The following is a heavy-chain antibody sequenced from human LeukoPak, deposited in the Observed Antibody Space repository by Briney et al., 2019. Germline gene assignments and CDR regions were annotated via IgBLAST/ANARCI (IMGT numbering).Heavy chain of an antibody. CDR1: GGSISSGGYY. CDR2: IYHSGST. Sequence: SETLSLTCTVSGGSISSGGYYWSWIRQPPGKGLEWIGYIYHSGSTYYNPSLKSRVTISVDRSKNQFSLKLSSVTAADTAVYYCASLGCSSTSCYWDDAFDIWGQGTMVTVSS. V-gene: IGHV4-30-2*01. D-gene: IGHD2-2*01. CDR3: ASLGCSSTSCYWDDAFDI. J-gene: IGHJ3*02.